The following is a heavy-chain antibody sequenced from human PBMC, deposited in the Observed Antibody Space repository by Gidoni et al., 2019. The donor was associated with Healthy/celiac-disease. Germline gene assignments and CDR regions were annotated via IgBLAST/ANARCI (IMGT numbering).Heavy chain of an antibody. D-gene: IGHD6-6*01. CDR1: GGPFSSYA. Sequence: QVQLVQSGAEGKKPGFAVKVSCKASGGPFSSYALSWVRQAPGQGLEWMGGIIPSFGTANYAQKFQGRVTITADESTSTAYMELSSLRSEDTAVYYCARVFGSSSSWWFDPWGQGTLVTVSS. V-gene: IGHV1-69*01. J-gene: IGHJ5*02. CDR2: IIPSFGTA. CDR3: ARVFGSSSSWWFDP.